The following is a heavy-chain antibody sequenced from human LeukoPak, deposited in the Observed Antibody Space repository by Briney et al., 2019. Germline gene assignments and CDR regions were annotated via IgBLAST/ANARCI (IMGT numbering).Heavy chain of an antibody. CDR3: AKDGGIVGERRRKGYYYYMDV. D-gene: IGHD1-26*01. V-gene: IGHV3-20*04. CDR2: INWNGGST. J-gene: IGHJ6*03. Sequence: GGSLRLSCAASGFTFDDYGMSWVRQAPGKGLEWVSNINWNGGSTGYADSVRGRFTISRDNAKNSLYLQMNSLRAEDTALYYCAKDGGIVGERRRKGYYYYMDVWGKGTTVTISS. CDR1: GFTFDDYG.